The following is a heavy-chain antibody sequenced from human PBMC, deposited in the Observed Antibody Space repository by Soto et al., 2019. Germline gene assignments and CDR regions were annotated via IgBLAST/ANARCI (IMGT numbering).Heavy chain of an antibody. CDR3: AGQTFTIAAASYGRSNWFDP. CDR2: IDFTGNT. J-gene: IGHJ5*02. Sequence: LSLTCSASGGSITRRCHFWGWVRQPPGKGLEWIGTIDFTGNTYYTPCLKSRLTRYIDTSKNEFSLRLNSVPAADTAVYYCAGQTFTIAAASYGRSNWFDPWGPGTLVTVSS. V-gene: IGHV4-39*01. D-gene: IGHD6-25*01. CDR1: GGSITRRCHF.